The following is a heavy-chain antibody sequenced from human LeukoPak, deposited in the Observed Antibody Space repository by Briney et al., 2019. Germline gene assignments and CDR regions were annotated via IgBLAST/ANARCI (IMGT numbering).Heavy chain of an antibody. CDR3: ARGYSGYVTYDY. J-gene: IGHJ4*02. CDR2: IYTSGST. D-gene: IGHD5-12*01. V-gene: IGHV4-61*02. Sequence: PSETLSLTCTVSGGSISSGSYYWSWIRQPAGKGLEWIGRIYTSGSTNYNPSLKSRVTISVDTSKNQFSLKLSSVAAADTAVYYCARGYSGYVTYDYWGQGTLVTVSS. CDR1: GGSISSGSYY.